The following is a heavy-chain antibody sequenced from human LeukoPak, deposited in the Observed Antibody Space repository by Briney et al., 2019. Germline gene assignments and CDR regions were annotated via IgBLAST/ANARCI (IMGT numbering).Heavy chain of an antibody. CDR2: IYHSGST. CDR1: GGSISSGGYS. D-gene: IGHD6-25*01. J-gene: IGHJ4*02. Sequence: SETLSLTCAVSGGSISSGGYSWSWIRQPPGKGLEWIGYIYHSGSTYYNPSLKSRVTMSVDRSKNQFSLKLSSVTAADTAVYYCARGGPPFDYWGQGTLVTVSS. V-gene: IGHV4-30-2*01. CDR3: ARGGPPFDY.